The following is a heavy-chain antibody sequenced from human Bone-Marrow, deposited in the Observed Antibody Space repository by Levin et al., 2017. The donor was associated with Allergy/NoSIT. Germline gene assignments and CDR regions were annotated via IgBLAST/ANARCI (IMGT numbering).Heavy chain of an antibody. CDR2: ISAGGGSA. V-gene: IGHV3-23*01. D-gene: IGHD6-19*01. CDR1: GFTFSSFA. Sequence: PGGSLRLSCAASGFTFSSFAMSWVRQAPGKGLEWVSAISAGGGSAYYADSVKGRFTVSRDNSKNTLYLQMNSLRAEDTAVYYCAKEGPYSRGWLFDFWGQGTLVTVSS. J-gene: IGHJ4*02. CDR3: AKEGPYSRGWLFDF.